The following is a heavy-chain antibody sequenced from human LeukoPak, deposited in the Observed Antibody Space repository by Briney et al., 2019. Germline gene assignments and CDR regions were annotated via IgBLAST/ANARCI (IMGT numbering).Heavy chain of an antibody. Sequence: ASVKVSCKVSGYTLTELSMHWVRQAPGKGLEWMRGFDPEDGETIYAQKFQGRVTMTEDTFTDTAYMELSSLRSEDTAVYYCATSYQPLLYKDYWGQGTLVTVSS. D-gene: IGHD2-2*02. CDR1: GYTLTELS. CDR2: FDPEDGET. J-gene: IGHJ4*02. V-gene: IGHV1-24*01. CDR3: ATSYQPLLYKDY.